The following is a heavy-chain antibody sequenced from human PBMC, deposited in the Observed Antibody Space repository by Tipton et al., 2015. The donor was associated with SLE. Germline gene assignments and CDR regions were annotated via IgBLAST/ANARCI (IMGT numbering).Heavy chain of an antibody. CDR1: GGSISSGDYY. V-gene: IGHV4-61*08. CDR2: IYYSGST. CDR3: ARDRGYSYGRFDP. J-gene: IGHJ5*02. D-gene: IGHD5-18*01. Sequence: LRLSCTVSGGSISSGDYYWSWIRQPPGKGLEWIGYIYYSGSTNYNPSLKSRVAISVDTSKNQFSLKLSSVTAADTAVYYCARDRGYSYGRFDPWGQGTLVTVSS.